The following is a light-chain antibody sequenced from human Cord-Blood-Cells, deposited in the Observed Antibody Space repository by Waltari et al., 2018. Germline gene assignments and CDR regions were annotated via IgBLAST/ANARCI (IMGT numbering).Light chain of an antibody. CDR1: SSNIGAGYD. V-gene: IGLV1-40*01. CDR2: GNS. J-gene: IGLJ1*01. CDR3: QSYDSSRGVSV. Sequence: QSVLTQPPSVSGAPGQRVTISCTGSSSNIGAGYDVHWYQALPGTAPNLLIYGNSNRPAVGPDRFAGSKAGTSASLASTGLQAEEEADYYCQSYDSSRGVSVFGTGTKVTVL.